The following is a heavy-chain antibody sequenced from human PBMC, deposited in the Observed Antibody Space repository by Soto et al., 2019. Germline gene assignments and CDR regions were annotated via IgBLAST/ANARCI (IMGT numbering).Heavy chain of an antibody. CDR1: GFTFSSYG. D-gene: IGHD4-17*01. CDR2: IWYDGSNK. CDR3: ARDTGYYGDYSCPDY. Sequence: GGSLRLSCAASGFTFSSYGMHWVRQAPGKGLEWVAVIWYDGSNKYYADSVKGRFTISRDNSKNTLYLQMNSLRAEDTAVYYCARDTGYYGDYSCPDYWGQGTLVTVSS. V-gene: IGHV3-33*01. J-gene: IGHJ4*02.